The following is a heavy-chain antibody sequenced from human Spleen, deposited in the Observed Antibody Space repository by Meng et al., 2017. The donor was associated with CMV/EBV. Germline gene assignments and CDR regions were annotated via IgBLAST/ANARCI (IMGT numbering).Heavy chain of an antibody. CDR1: YTFTGYG. J-gene: IGHJ4*02. CDR2: ISAYNGNT. CDR3: ARAYYYDSSGYLYYFDY. V-gene: IGHV1-18*01. D-gene: IGHD3-22*01. Sequence: YTFTGYGISWVRQAPGQGLEWMGWISAYNGNTTYAQKLQGRVTMTTDTSTSTAYMELRSLRSDDTAVYYCARAYYYDSSGYLYYFDYWGQGTLVTVSS.